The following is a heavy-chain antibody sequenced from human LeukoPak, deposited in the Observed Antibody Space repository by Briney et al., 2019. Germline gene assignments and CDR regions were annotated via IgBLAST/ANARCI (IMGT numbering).Heavy chain of an antibody. V-gene: IGHV1-18*01. Sequence: ASVKVSCKASGYTFTSYGISWVRQAPGQGLEWMGWTSAYNGNTNYAQKLQGRVTMTTDTSTSTAYMELRSLRSDDTAVYYCARDAIAAAASNWFDPWGQGTLVTVSS. CDR3: ARDAIAAAASNWFDP. D-gene: IGHD6-13*01. CDR2: TSAYNGNT. J-gene: IGHJ5*02. CDR1: GYTFTSYG.